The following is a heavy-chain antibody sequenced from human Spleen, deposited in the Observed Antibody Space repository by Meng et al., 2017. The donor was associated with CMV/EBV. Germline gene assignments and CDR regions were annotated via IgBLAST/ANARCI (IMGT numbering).Heavy chain of an antibody. D-gene: IGHD6-13*01. Sequence: VFTFRLACVCWVRQAPGKGLGWVGRIKSTTDGGTTDSAAPVKGRFTISRDNAKNSLYLQMNSLRAEDTALYYCARVVEVAAAGYNDYWGQGTLVTVSS. J-gene: IGHJ4*02. CDR2: IKSTTDGGTT. V-gene: IGHV3-15*05. CDR3: ARVVEVAAAGYNDY. CDR1: VFTFRLAC.